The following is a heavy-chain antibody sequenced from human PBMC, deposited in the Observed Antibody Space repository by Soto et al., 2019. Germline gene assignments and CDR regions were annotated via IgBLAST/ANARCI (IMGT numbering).Heavy chain of an antibody. CDR2: IHSDGSTT. V-gene: IGHV3-74*01. D-gene: IGHD2-21*01. Sequence: EAHLVESEGGLVQRGGSLRLSCAASGFTFNYYWMHWVRQAPGQGLVWVSHIHSDGSTTTYADSVKGRFTISRDNAKNTLYLHMNSLSAEGTAVYYCVRGDKGGVDLWGQGTTVTVSS. J-gene: IGHJ3*01. CDR3: VRGDKGGVDL. CDR1: GFTFNYYW.